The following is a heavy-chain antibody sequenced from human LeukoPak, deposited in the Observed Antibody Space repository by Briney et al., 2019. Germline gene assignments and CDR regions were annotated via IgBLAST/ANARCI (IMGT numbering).Heavy chain of an antibody. V-gene: IGHV1-69*05. CDR3: ARDQEYYYDSSGYAWFDP. Sequence: ASVKVSCKASGGTFSSYAISWVRQAPGQGLEWMGGIIPIFGTANYAQKFQGRVTITTDESTSTAHMELSSLRSEDTAVYYCARDQEYYYDSSGYAWFDPWGQGTLVTVSS. CDR1: GGTFSSYA. J-gene: IGHJ5*02. CDR2: IIPIFGTA. D-gene: IGHD3-22*01.